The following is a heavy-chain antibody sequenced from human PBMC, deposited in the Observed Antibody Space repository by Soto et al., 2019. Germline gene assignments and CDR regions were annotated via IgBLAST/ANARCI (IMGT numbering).Heavy chain of an antibody. Sequence: PSETLSLTCAVSGGSISSGGYSWSWIRQPPGKGLEWIGYIFSSGTPNYNPSLKRRLTISLDASKNQFSLTLRSVTAADTAVYYCARLEPYYDLSTGYHTVWWFDPWGQGTQVTVS. V-gene: IGHV4-61*08. D-gene: IGHD3-3*01. CDR3: ARLEPYYDLSTGYHTVWWFDP. J-gene: IGHJ5*02. CDR2: IFSSGTP. CDR1: GGSISSGGYS.